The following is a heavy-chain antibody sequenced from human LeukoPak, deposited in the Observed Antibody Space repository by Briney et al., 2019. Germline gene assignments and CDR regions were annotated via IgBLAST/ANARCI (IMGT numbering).Heavy chain of an antibody. D-gene: IGHD1-26*01. J-gene: IGHJ4*02. Sequence: SETLSLTCTVSGGSISSGGYYWSWIRQHPGKGLEWIGYIYHSGSTYYNPSLKSRVTISVDTSKNQFSLKLSSVTAADTAVYYCARSDEWELLTGDYWGQGTLVTVSS. CDR1: GGSISSGGYY. V-gene: IGHV4-31*03. CDR2: IYHSGST. CDR3: ARSDEWELLTGDY.